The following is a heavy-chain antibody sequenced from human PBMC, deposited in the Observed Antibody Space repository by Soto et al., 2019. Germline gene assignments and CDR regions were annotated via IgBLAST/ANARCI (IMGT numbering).Heavy chain of an antibody. CDR3: ASAGSGSYYFDY. CDR1: GGTFSSYA. J-gene: IGHJ4*02. D-gene: IGHD3-10*01. V-gene: IGHV1-69*13. CDR2: ITPIFGTA. Sequence: ASVKVSCKASGGTFSSYAISWVRQAPGQGLEWMGGITPIFGTANYAQKFQGRVTITADESTSTAYMELSSLRSEDTAVYYCASAGSGSYYFDYWGQGTLVTVSS.